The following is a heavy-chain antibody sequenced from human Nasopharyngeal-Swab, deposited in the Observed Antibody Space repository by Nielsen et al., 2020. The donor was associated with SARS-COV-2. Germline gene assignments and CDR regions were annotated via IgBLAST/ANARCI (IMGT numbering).Heavy chain of an antibody. Sequence: SETLSLTCTVSGGSISSSSYYWSWIRQPAGKGLEWIGRIYTSGSTNYNPSLKSRVTMSVDTSKNQFSLKLSSVTAADTAVYYCAREIASYYYDSSGYYYPDYYYYGMDVWGQGTTVTVSS. V-gene: IGHV4-61*02. CDR1: GGSISSSSYY. J-gene: IGHJ6*02. D-gene: IGHD3-22*01. CDR3: AREIASYYYDSSGYYYPDYYYYGMDV. CDR2: IYTSGST.